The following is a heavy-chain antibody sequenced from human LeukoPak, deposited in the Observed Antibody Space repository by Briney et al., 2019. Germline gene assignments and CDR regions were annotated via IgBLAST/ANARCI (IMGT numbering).Heavy chain of an antibody. V-gene: IGHV3-48*03. CDR1: GFTFSSYE. D-gene: IGHD5-12*01. Sequence: GGSLRLSCAASGFTFSSYEMNWVRQAPGKGLEWVSYISSSGSTIYYADSVKGRFTISRDNAKNSLYLQMNSLRAEDTAVYYCARDEGGSYSGYDSVSFDYWGQGTLVTVSS. CDR2: ISSSGSTI. CDR3: ARDEGGSYSGYDSVSFDY. J-gene: IGHJ4*02.